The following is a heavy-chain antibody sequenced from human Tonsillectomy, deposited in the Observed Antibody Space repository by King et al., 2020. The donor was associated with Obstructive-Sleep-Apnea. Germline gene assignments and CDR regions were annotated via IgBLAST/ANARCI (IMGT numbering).Heavy chain of an antibody. CDR2: TSYDGSKK. CDR1: GFTFSRFA. CDR3: ATDKGTGDYDILTGYYYYYGMDV. D-gene: IGHD3-9*01. V-gene: IGHV3-30*04. Sequence: VQLVESGGGVVQPGRSLRLSCAASGFTFSRFAMHWVRQAPGKGLEWVAVTSYDGSKKYYADSVKGRFTISRDNSKNTLYLQMNSLSAEDTAVYYCATDKGTGDYDILTGYYYYYGMDVWGQGTTVTVSS. J-gene: IGHJ6*02.